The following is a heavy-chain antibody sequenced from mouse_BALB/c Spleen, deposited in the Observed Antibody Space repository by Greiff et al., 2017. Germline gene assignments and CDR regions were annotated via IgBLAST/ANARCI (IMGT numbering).Heavy chain of an antibody. J-gene: IGHJ3*01. CDR2: IYPSDSYT. D-gene: IGHD2-1*01. CDR1: GYTFTSYW. V-gene: IGHV1-69*02. Sequence: VQLQQPGAELVRPGASVKLSCKASGYTFTSYWINWVKQRPGQGLEWIGNIYPSDSYTNYNQKFKDKATLTVDKSSSTAYMQLSSPTSEDSAVYYCTRGGNGNYWFAYWGQGTLVTVSA. CDR3: TRGGNGNYWFAY.